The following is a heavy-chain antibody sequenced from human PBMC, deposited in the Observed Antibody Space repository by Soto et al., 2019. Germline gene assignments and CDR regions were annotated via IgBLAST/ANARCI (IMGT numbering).Heavy chain of an antibody. D-gene: IGHD5-12*01. Sequence: ASVKVSCKASGYTFTSYGISWVRQAPGQRLEWMGWINAGNGNTKYSQKFQGRVTITRDTSASTAYMELSSLRSEDTAVYYCASSSPRVATNHWGQGTLVTVSS. CDR1: GYTFTSYG. V-gene: IGHV1-3*01. CDR2: INAGNGNT. J-gene: IGHJ5*02. CDR3: ASSSPRVATNH.